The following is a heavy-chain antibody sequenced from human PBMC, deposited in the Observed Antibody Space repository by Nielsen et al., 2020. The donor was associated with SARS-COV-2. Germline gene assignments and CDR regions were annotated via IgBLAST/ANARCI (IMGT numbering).Heavy chain of an antibody. Sequence: GGSLRLSCAASGFTFSSYAMSWVRQAPGKGLEWVSAISGSGGSTYYADSVKGRFTISRDNSKNTLYLQMNSLRAEDTAVYYCAKLRSITIFGVVTYSYGMDVWGQGTTVTVSS. CDR1: GFTFSSYA. D-gene: IGHD3-3*01. CDR3: AKLRSITIFGVVTYSYGMDV. J-gene: IGHJ6*02. V-gene: IGHV3-23*01. CDR2: ISGSGGST.